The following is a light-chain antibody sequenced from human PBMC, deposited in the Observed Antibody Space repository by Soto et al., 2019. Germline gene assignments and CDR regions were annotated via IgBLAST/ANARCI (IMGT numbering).Light chain of an antibody. CDR1: QSISTY. Sequence: EIVMTQSPASLSVSPGERATLSCRANQSISTYLAWYQQKPGQAPRILIYAASSRATGIPDRFSGSGSGTDFTLSISRLEPEDFATYYCQQTYTTPITFGQGTRLEIK. J-gene: IGKJ5*01. V-gene: IGKV3D-15*01. CDR2: AAS. CDR3: QQTYTTPIT.